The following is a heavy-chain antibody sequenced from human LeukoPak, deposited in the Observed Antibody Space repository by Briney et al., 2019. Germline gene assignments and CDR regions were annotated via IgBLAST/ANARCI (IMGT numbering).Heavy chain of an antibody. CDR2: IYYSGST. J-gene: IGHJ4*02. Sequence: SETLSLTCTVSGGSISSYYWSWIRQPPGKGLEWIGYIYYSGSTNYNPSLKSRVTISVDTSKNQFSLKLSSVTAADTAMYYCARAVVPAAPLNWGQGTLVTVSS. CDR1: GGSISSYY. CDR3: ARAVVPAAPLN. V-gene: IGHV4-59*08. D-gene: IGHD2-2*01.